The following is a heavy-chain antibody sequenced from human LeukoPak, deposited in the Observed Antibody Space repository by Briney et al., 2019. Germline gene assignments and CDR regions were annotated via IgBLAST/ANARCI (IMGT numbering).Heavy chain of an antibody. J-gene: IGHJ4*02. CDR1: GGSFSGYY. V-gene: IGHV4-34*01. Sequence: SETLSLTCAVYGGSFSGYYWSWIRQPPGKGLEWIGEINHSGSTNYDPSLKSQVTISVDTSKNQFSLKLSSVTAADTAVYYCARGHKVVVPAANYYFDYWGQGTLVTVSS. D-gene: IGHD2-2*01. CDR3: ARGHKVVVPAANYYFDY. CDR2: INHSGST.